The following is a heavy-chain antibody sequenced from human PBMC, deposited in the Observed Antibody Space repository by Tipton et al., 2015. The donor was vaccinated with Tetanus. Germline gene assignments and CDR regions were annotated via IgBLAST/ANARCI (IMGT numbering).Heavy chain of an antibody. Sequence: TLSLTCNVSGGLITTGGYSWGWIRQPPGQGLEWLGYIYQTDSTYYNPSVRSRLTLSLQRSKNQVSLKLSSVTAADTAVYYCVRALKQGANWFDPWGQGTLVTVSS. CDR1: GGLITTGGYS. J-gene: IGHJ5*02. D-gene: IGHD3-16*01. CDR3: VRALKQGANWFDP. V-gene: IGHV4-30-2*01. CDR2: IYQTDST.